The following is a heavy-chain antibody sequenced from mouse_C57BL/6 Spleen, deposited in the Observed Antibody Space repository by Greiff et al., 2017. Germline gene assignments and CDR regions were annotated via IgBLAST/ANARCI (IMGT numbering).Heavy chain of an antibody. CDR2: IDPANGNT. CDR1: GFNIKNTY. CDR3: ARPVYYDYDTGYAMDY. J-gene: IGHJ4*01. D-gene: IGHD2-4*01. V-gene: IGHV14-3*01. Sequence: VQLQQSVAELVRPGASVKLSCTASGFNIKNTYMHWVKQRPEQGLEWIGRIDPANGNTKYAPQFPGKATLTVDPSSNTAYLQLSSLTSEDTAICYCARPVYYDYDTGYAMDYWGQGTSVTVSS.